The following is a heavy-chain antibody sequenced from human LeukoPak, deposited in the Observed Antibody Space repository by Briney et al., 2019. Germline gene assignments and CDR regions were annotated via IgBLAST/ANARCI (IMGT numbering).Heavy chain of an antibody. V-gene: IGHV3-9*01. Sequence: PGGSLRLSCAASGFTFDDYAMHWVRQAPGKGLEWVSGISWNSGSIGYADSVKGRFTISRDNAKNSLYLQMNSLRAEDTALYYCAKDIRMIVVVYAFDIWGQGTMVTVSS. CDR3: AKDIRMIVVVYAFDI. CDR1: GFTFDDYA. D-gene: IGHD3-22*01. J-gene: IGHJ3*02. CDR2: ISWNSGSI.